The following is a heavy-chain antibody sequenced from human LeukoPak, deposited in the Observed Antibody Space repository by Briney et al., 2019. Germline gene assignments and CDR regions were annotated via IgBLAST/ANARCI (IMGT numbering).Heavy chain of an antibody. CDR3: AKDYDFWSGYLFVN. CDR1: GFTFSSYG. J-gene: IGHJ4*02. Sequence: GGSLRLSCAASGFTFSSYGMHWVRQAPGKGLEWVAFIRYDGSNKYYADSVKGRFTISRDNSKNTLYLQMNSLRAEDTAVYYCAKDYDFWSGYLFVNWGQGTLVTVSP. V-gene: IGHV3-30*02. CDR2: IRYDGSNK. D-gene: IGHD3-3*01.